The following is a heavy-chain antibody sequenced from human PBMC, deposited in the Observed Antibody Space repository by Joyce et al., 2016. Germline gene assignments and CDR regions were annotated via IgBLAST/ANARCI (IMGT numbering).Heavy chain of an antibody. D-gene: IGHD6-13*01. CDR1: GDSIGTYY. CDR2: IFYTGST. J-gene: IGHJ4*02. CDR3: ARVGSSWSFGY. V-gene: IGHV4-59*01. Sequence: QVQLQESGPGLVKPSETLSLTCTVTGDSIGTYYWNWIRQPPGKGLEWIGYIFYTGSTNYNPSLTSRVTMSVDMSKNQFSLNLNSVTAADTAVYYCARVGSSWSFGYWGQGTLVTVSS.